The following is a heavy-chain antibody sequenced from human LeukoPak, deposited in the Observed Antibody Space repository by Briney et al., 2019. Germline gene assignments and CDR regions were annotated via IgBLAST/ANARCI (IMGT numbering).Heavy chain of an antibody. CDR3: ARGGATIYY. Sequence: PGGSLRLSCAASGFTFSSYGMHWVRQAPGKGLEWVAVISYDGSNKYYADSVKGRFTISRDNSKNTLYLQMNSLRAEDTAVYYCARGGATIYYWGQGTLVTVSS. CDR2: ISYDGSNK. CDR1: GFTFSSYG. J-gene: IGHJ4*02. V-gene: IGHV3-30*03. D-gene: IGHD5-24*01.